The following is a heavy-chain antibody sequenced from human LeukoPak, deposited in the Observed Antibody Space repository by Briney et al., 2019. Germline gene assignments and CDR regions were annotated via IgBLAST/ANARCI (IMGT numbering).Heavy chain of an antibody. V-gene: IGHV4-39*07. Sequence: PSETLSLTCTVSGGSISSSSYYWGWIRQPPGKGLEWIGSIYYSGSTYYNPSLKSRVTISVDTSKNQFSLKLSSVTAADTAVYYCARESGGYVAGITGIKFNNWFDPWGQGTLVTVSS. CDR1: GGSISSSSYY. CDR2: IYYSGST. J-gene: IGHJ5*02. CDR3: ARESGGYVAGITGIKFNNWFDP. D-gene: IGHD1-20*01.